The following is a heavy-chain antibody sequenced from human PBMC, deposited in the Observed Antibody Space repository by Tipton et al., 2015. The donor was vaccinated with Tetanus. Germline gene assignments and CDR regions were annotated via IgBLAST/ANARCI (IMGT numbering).Heavy chain of an antibody. CDR2: ISASSGTI. Sequence: SLRLSCAASGFSFSRDPMSWVRQAPGKGLEWISYISASSGTIFYADSVKGRFTISRDNSKNSLYLQMNSLRDDDTAVYYCAKEIYVGSGAAFDIWGQGTVVTVSS. V-gene: IGHV3-48*02. D-gene: IGHD5/OR15-5a*01. CDR1: GFSFSRDP. CDR3: AKEIYVGSGAAFDI. J-gene: IGHJ3*02.